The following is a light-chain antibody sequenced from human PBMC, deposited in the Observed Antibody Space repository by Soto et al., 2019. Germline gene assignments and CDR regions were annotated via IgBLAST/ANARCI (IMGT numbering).Light chain of an antibody. Sequence: EIVLTQSPGTLSLSPGERATLSCRASQSVSSSYLAWYQQKPGQAPRLLIYGASSRATGIPDRFSGSGSGTDLTLTISRLEPEDFAVYYCQQYGSSHAMYTVGQGTTVDSK. CDR3: QQYGSSHAMYT. J-gene: IGKJ2*01. V-gene: IGKV3-20*01. CDR2: GAS. CDR1: QSVSSSY.